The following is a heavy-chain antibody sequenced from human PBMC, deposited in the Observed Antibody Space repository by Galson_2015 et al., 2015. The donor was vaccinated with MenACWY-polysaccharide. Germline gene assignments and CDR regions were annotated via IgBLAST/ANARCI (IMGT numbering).Heavy chain of an antibody. CDR2: VPDDGSNE. J-gene: IGHJ4*02. D-gene: IGHD1-26*01. CDR1: GFIFSNYG. CDR3: ATDASRPLVGAPVSRFEY. V-gene: IGHV3-30*02. Sequence: SLRLSCAASGFIFSNYGMLWVRQAPGKGLEWVSFVPDDGSNEYYADSVRGRFIFSRDNSKNTVSLEMNSLRPEDTAVYYCATDASRPLVGAPVSRFEYWGQGTLVPVPS.